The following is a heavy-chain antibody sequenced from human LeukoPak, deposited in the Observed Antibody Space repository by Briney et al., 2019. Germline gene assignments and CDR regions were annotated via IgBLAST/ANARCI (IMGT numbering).Heavy chain of an antibody. Sequence: PGGSLRLSCAASGFTFSSYWMSWVRQAPGKGLEWVANIKQDGSEKYYVDSVKGRFTISRDNAKNSLYLQMNSLRAEDTAVYYCARTYCSSTSCPTRPKYYFDYWGQGTLVTVSS. CDR1: GFTFSSYW. CDR2: IKQDGSEK. D-gene: IGHD2-2*01. CDR3: ARTYCSSTSCPTRPKYYFDY. J-gene: IGHJ4*02. V-gene: IGHV3-7*01.